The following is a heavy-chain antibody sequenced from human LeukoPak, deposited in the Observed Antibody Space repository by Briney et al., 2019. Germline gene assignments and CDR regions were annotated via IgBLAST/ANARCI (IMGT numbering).Heavy chain of an antibody. Sequence: ASVKVSCKASGYTFTSYYMHWVRQAPGQGLEWMGIINPSGGSTSYAQKFQGRVTMTRDMSTSTVYMELSSLRSEDTAVYYCARAPGGSWYYYYYYMDVWGKGTTVTVSS. V-gene: IGHV1-46*01. J-gene: IGHJ6*03. CDR3: ARAPGGSWYYYYYYMDV. CDR2: INPSGGST. D-gene: IGHD2-15*01. CDR1: GYTFTSYY.